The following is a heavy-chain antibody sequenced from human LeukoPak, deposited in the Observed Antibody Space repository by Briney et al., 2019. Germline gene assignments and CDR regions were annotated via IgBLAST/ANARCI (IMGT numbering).Heavy chain of an antibody. Sequence: SETLSLTCAVYGGSFSGYYWSWIRQPPGKGLEWIGEINHSGSTNYNPSLKSRVTISVDTSKNQFSLKLSSVTAADTAVYYCASFPMYVWVSRYGMDVWGQGTTVTVSS. V-gene: IGHV4-34*01. J-gene: IGHJ6*02. CDR3: ASFPMYVWVSRYGMDV. CDR1: GGSFSGYY. D-gene: IGHD3-16*01. CDR2: INHSGST.